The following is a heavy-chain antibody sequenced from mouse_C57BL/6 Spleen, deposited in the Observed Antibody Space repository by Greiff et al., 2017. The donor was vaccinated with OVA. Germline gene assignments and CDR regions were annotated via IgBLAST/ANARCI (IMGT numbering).Heavy chain of an antibody. Sequence: QVQLQQPGAELVRPGTSVKLSCKASGYTFTSYWMHWVKQRPGQGLEWLGVIDPSDSYTNYNQKFKGKATLTVDTSSSTAYMQLNSLTSEDSAVYYCARSRIGFDDELDYWGQGTTLTVSS. CDR1: GYTFTSYW. V-gene: IGHV1-59*01. J-gene: IGHJ2*01. CDR2: IDPSDSYT. D-gene: IGHD2-12*01. CDR3: ARSRIGFDDELDY.